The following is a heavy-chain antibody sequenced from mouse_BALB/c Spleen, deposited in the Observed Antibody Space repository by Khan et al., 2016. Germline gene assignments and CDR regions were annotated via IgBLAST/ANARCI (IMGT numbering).Heavy chain of an antibody. CDR1: GFTFTDYY. CDR3: ASDRYDWYFDV. J-gene: IGHJ1*01. D-gene: IGHD2-14*01. V-gene: IGHV7-3*02. CDR2: IRNKANGYTT. Sequence: EVELVESGGGLVQPGGSLRLSCATSGFTFTDYYMSWVRQPPGKALEWLGFIRNKANGYTTEYSASVKGRFTISRDNSQSILYLQMNTLRAEDSATYYCASDRYDWYFDVWGAGTTVTVSS.